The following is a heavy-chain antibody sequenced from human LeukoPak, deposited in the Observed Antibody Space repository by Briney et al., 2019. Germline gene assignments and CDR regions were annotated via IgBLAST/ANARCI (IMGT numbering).Heavy chain of an antibody. D-gene: IGHD6-13*01. Sequence: ASVKVSCKASGYSFVGYGITWVRQAPEQGFEWLGWFNPENGNTNYAQKVQCRVTMTADTSTSTSYMELRSLRSDDTAVYYCAREHSSSWDQFDYWGQGTLVTVSS. CDR3: AREHSSSWDQFDY. V-gene: IGHV1-18*01. CDR1: GYSFVGYG. J-gene: IGHJ4*02. CDR2: FNPENGNT.